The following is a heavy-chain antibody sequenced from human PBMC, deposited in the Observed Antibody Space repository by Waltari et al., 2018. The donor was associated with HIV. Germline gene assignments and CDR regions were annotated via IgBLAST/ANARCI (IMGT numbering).Heavy chain of an antibody. CDR3: ARVGHDLARDTAMVHY. J-gene: IGHJ4*02. Sequence: QVQLQESGPGLVKPSQTLSLTCTVSGGSISSGSYYWSWIRQPAGKGLEWIGRIYTSGSTNYNPSLKSRVTISVDTSKNQFSLKLSSVTAADTAVYYCARVGHDLARDTAMVHYWGQGTLVTVSS. CDR1: GGSISSGSYY. D-gene: IGHD5-18*01. CDR2: IYTSGST. V-gene: IGHV4-61*02.